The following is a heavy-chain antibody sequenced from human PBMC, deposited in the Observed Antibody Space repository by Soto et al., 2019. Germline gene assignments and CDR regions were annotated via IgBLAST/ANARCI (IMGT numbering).Heavy chain of an antibody. CDR2: IYYSGST. CDR3: AGIPAAIGVGWFDP. CDR1: GGSISSSSYY. D-gene: IGHD2-2*02. Sequence: QLQLQESGPGLVKPSETLSLTCTVSGGSISSSSYYWGWIRQPPGKGLDWIGSIYYSGSTYYNPSLKSRVTISVDTSKNQFSLKLSSVTAADSAVYYCAGIPAAIGVGWFDPWGQGTLVTVSS. J-gene: IGHJ5*02. V-gene: IGHV4-39*01.